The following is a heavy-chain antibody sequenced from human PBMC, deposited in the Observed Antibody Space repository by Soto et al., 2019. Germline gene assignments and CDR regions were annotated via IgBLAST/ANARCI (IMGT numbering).Heavy chain of an antibody. J-gene: IGHJ4*02. V-gene: IGHV3-23*01. D-gene: IGHD2-8*01. CDR1: GFTFSTNA. CDR3: AKPQALYGLSDY. CDR2: ISGSGATT. Sequence: PGGSLRLSCAASGFTFSTNAMNWVRQAPGKGLEWVSGISGSGATTYYADSVKGRFTISRDNSKNTVYLQMSSLGAEDTALYYCAKPQALYGLSDYWGQGTQVTVSS.